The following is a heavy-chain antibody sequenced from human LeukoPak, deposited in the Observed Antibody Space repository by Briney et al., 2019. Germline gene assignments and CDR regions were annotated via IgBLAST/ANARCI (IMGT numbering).Heavy chain of an antibody. CDR1: GGSISSYY. J-gene: IGHJ4*02. CDR3: ARDSGSPTEYYFAY. V-gene: IGHV4-59*01. D-gene: IGHD3-10*01. CDR2: IYYSGST. Sequence: SETLSLTCTVSGGSISSYYWSWIRQPPGKGLEWIGYIYYSGSTDYNPSLKSRVTISVDTSSNQFSLNLSSVTAADTAVYYCARDSGSPTEYYFAYWGQGTLVTVPS.